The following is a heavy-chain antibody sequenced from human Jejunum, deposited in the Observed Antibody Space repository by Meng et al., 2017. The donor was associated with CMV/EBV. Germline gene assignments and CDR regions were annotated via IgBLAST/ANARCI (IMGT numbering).Heavy chain of an antibody. V-gene: IGHV3-30*03. CDR3: VRDLYDGGV. Sequence: VRRVGGGGGLVRRGLSPKLRFAASGFTFSNQGMHSARQAPGKGLEWVKFIPNDGNNEYYRDSGKGRFTISRDNSKNTLYLQMNSLRSEDTAIYYCVRDLYDGGVWGQGTMVTVSS. CDR2: IPNDGNNE. D-gene: IGHD4-23*01. CDR1: GFTFSNQG. J-gene: IGHJ3*01.